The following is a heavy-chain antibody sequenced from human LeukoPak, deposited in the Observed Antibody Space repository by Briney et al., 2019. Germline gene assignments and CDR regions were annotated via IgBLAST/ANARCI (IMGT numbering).Heavy chain of an antibody. Sequence: GGSLRLSCAASGFTFSSYSMNWVRQAPGKGLEWVSSISSSSSYIYYADSVKGRFTISRDNAKDSLYLQMNSLRAEDTAVYYCARNSGWYFDYWGQGTLVTVSS. D-gene: IGHD6-19*01. J-gene: IGHJ4*02. V-gene: IGHV3-21*01. CDR3: ARNSGWYFDY. CDR1: GFTFSSYS. CDR2: ISSSSSYI.